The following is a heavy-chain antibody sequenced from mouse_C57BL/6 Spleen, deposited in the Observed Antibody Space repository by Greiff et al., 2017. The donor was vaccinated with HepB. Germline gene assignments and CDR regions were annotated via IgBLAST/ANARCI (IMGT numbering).Heavy chain of an antibody. CDR3: ARRGKDEGRDYSNLWFAY. D-gene: IGHD2-5*01. CDR1: GYSFTDYN. J-gene: IGHJ3*01. Sequence: EVKLMESGPELVKPGASVKISCKASGYSFTDYNMNWVKQSNGKSLEWIGVINPNYGTTSYNQKFKGKATLTVDQSSSTAYMQLNSLTSEDSAVYYCARRGKDEGRDYSNLWFAYWGQGTLVTVSA. V-gene: IGHV1-39*01. CDR2: INPNYGTT.